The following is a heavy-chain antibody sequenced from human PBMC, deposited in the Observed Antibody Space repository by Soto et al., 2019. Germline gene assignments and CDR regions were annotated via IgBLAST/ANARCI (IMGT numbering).Heavy chain of an antibody. D-gene: IGHD6-13*01. J-gene: IGHJ1*01. CDR1: GFTFSSYA. V-gene: IGHV3-23*01. CDR3: AKAKDSSRWNPVYFQH. CDR2: ISGSGGST. Sequence: PGGSLRLSCAASGFTFSSYAMSWVRQAPGKGLEWVSAISGSGGSTYYADSVKGRFTISRDNSKNTLYLQMNSLRAEDTAVYYCAKAKDSSRWNPVYFQHWGQGTLVTVSS.